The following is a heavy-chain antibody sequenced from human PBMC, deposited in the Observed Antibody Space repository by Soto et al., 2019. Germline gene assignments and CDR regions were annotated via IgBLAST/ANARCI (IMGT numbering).Heavy chain of an antibody. CDR2: ISGSGGST. D-gene: IGHD6-6*01. J-gene: IGHJ6*02. CDR1: GFTFSSYA. V-gene: IGHV3-23*01. Sequence: GGSLRLSCAASGFTFSSYAMSWVRQAPGKGLEWVSAISGSGGSTYYADSVKGRFTISRDNSKNTLYLQMNSLRAEDTAVYYCAKTAPEVAARNYYYSYGMDVWGQGTTVTVSS. CDR3: AKTAPEVAARNYYYSYGMDV.